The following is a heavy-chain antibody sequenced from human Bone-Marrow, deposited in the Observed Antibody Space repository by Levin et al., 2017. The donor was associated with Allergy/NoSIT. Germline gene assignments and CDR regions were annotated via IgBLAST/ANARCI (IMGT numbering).Heavy chain of an antibody. CDR3: ARHLGHEDYIWRSYRGDHDYFDY. CDR2: IYYSGDT. V-gene: IGHV4-39*01. Sequence: GSLRLSCTVSNGSISSSIYYWGWIRQPPGKGLEYVGSIYYSGDTFYNPSLRSRVTISVDTSKNQFSLKLSSVTAAATAVYYCARHLGHEDYIWRSYRGDHDYFDYWGQGAPVTVSS. CDR1: NGSISSSIYY. D-gene: IGHD3-16*02. J-gene: IGHJ4*02.